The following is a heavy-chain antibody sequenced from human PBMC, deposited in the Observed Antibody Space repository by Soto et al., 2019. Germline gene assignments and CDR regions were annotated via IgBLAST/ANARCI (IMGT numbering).Heavy chain of an antibody. CDR2: IIPIFGTA. CDR1: GGTFSSYA. CDR3: ARGNLLEWLSNWFDP. D-gene: IGHD3-3*01. Sequence: SVKVSCKASGGTFSSYAISWVRQAPGQGLEWMGGIIPIFGTANYAQKFQGRVTITADESTSTAYMELSSLRSEDTAVYYCARGNLLEWLSNWFDPWGQGTLVTVSS. V-gene: IGHV1-69*13. J-gene: IGHJ5*02.